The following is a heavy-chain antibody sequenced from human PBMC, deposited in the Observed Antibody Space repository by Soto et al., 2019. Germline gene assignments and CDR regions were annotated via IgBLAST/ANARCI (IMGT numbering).Heavy chain of an antibody. J-gene: IGHJ4*02. CDR2: LSGSGGTT. Sequence: EVQLLASGGGLVQPGESLRLSCIASGVTFSTFAMSWVRQAPGKGLEWVSGLSGSGGTTYYADSVRGRFTISRDNSKNTLYLQMNSLRAEDTAVYYCATQRAGFGSGSDTYYFDYWGQGTLVTVSS. CDR1: GVTFSTFA. D-gene: IGHD3-10*01. CDR3: ATQRAGFGSGSDTYYFDY. V-gene: IGHV3-23*01.